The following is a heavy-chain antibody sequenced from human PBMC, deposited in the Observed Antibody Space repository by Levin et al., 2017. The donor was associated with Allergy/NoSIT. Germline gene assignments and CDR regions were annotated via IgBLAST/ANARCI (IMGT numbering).Heavy chain of an antibody. D-gene: IGHD3-3*01. Sequence: ASVKVSCKASGYTFTSYAMHWVRQAPGQRLEWMGWINAGNGNTKYSQKFQGRVTITRDTSASTAYMELSSLRSEDTAVYYCARDRRYLDFWSGYSFTNWFDPWGQGTLVTVSS. CDR2: INAGNGNT. J-gene: IGHJ5*02. V-gene: IGHV1-3*01. CDR3: ARDRRYLDFWSGYSFTNWFDP. CDR1: GYTFTSYA.